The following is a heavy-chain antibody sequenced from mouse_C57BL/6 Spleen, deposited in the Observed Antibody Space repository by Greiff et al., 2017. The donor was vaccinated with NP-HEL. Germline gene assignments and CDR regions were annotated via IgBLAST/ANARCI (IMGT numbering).Heavy chain of an antibody. V-gene: IGHV1-69*01. D-gene: IGHD2-10*02. Sequence: QVQLQQPGAELVMPGASVKLSCKASGYTFTSYWMHWVKQRPGQGLEWIGEIDPSDSYTNYNQKFKGKSTLTVDKSSSTAYMQLSSLTSEETAVYYGARQGGYGNYEGTAMDYWGQGTSVTVSS. CDR3: ARQGGYGNYEGTAMDY. CDR1: GYTFTSYW. CDR2: IDPSDSYT. J-gene: IGHJ4*01.